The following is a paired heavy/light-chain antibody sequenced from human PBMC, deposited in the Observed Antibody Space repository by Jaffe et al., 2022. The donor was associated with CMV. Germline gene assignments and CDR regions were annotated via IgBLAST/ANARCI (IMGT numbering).Heavy chain of an antibody. V-gene: IGHV3-33*08. J-gene: IGHJ6*04. CDR2: IWYDETYI. CDR3: ARPEYSSSIWTLHV. CDR1: GFRFSSYA. D-gene: IGHD6-6*01. Sequence: QVQLVESGGGVVQPGRSLRLSCAASGFRFSSYAMHWVRQAPGKGLEWVGVIWYDETYIYYADSVRGRFTISRDDSKNMLFLQMNSLRAEDTAVYYCARPEYSSSIWTLHVWGKGTTVTVSS.
Light chain of an antibody. J-gene: IGLJ3*02. CDR2: RNS. Sequence: SSELTQDPAVSVALGQTVRITCQGDSLRAYYANWYQQKPGQAPVLVIYRNSNRPSGIPDRFSGSGSGNTASLTITGAQAEDEADYYCNSRDSSGYQLMFGVGTKLTVL. V-gene: IGLV3-19*01. CDR3: NSRDSSGYQLM. CDR1: SLRAYY.